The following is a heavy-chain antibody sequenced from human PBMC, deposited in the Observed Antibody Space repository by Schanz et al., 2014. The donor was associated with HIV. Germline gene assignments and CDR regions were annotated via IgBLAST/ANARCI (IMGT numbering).Heavy chain of an antibody. CDR2: INPNSGAT. CDR1: GHIFTGYL. J-gene: IGHJ4*03. Sequence: QVQLVQSGAEVKEPGASVKVSCKPYGHIFTGYLMHWVRQAPGQGLEWMGWINPNSGATDSAQKFQGRVTLTTDTSINTAYMEMTRLTSHDTAVYYCAKGQDWPGPQLDHWGHGSLVIVSS. D-gene: IGHD3-9*01. V-gene: IGHV1-2*02. CDR3: AKGQDWPGPQLDH.